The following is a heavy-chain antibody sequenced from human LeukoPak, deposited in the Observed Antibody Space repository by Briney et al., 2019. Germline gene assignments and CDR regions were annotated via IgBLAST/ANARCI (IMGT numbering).Heavy chain of an antibody. J-gene: IGHJ4*02. CDR1: GFTFSSYG. CDR3: AEPEGGYYDIRPD. CDR2: IGGSGGST. V-gene: IGHV3-23*01. Sequence: GGSLRLPCAASGFTFSSYGMSWVRQAPGQELEWVSAIGGSGGSTYYADSVKGRFTISRDNSKNTLYLQMNSLRAEDTAVYYCAEPEGGYYDIRPDWGQGTLVTVSS. D-gene: IGHD3-22*01.